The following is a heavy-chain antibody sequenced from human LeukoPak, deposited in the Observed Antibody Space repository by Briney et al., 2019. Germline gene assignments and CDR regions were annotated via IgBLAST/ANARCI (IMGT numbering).Heavy chain of an antibody. CDR2: ISSSGSTI. V-gene: IGHV3-11*01. CDR1: RLTFSDYY. Sequence: GGSLRLSCAASRLTFSDYYMSWIRLAPGKGLEWVSYISSSGSTIYYADSVKGRFTVSRDNAKNSLYLQMNSLRAEDTAVYYCARVWVSHPFDYWGQGTLVTVSS. CDR3: ARVWVSHPFDY. J-gene: IGHJ4*02. D-gene: IGHD6-13*01.